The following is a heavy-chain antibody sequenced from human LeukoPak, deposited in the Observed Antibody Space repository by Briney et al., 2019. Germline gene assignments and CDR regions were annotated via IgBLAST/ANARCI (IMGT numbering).Heavy chain of an antibody. V-gene: IGHV1-8*01. CDR2: MNTNRGNT. CDR1: GYTFTSDD. J-gene: IGHJ5*02. CDR3: ARGRPTPRLAVIGVVFRMNRFDP. D-gene: IGHD3-3*01. Sequence: ASVTVACKPSGYTFTSDDINWVRQVTGQGLEWLGWMNTNRGNTGYAQKFQGRVTMTRDTSISTVYMELSSLTSEDTAVYYCARGRPTPRLAVIGVVFRMNRFDPWGQGTLVTVSS.